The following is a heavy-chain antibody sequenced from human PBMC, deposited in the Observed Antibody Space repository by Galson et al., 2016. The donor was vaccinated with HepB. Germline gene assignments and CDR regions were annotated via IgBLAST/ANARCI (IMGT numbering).Heavy chain of an antibody. CDR2: INHSGTT. V-gene: IGHV4-34*01. CDR1: GESLSAYY. CDR3: AMSPRGFSPPWY. D-gene: IGHD5-18*01. Sequence: SETLSLTCVVSGESLSAYYCSWIRQPPGKGLEYIGEINHSGTTKYNPSLTSRVTMSVDTSKNQFSLNLTSVTAADTALCYCAMSPRGFSPPWYWGQGTLVTVSS. J-gene: IGHJ4*02.